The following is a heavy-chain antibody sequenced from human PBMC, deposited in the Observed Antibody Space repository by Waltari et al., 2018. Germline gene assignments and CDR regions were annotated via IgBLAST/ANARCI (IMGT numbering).Heavy chain of an antibody. J-gene: IGHJ4*02. D-gene: IGHD3-16*02. CDR2: IYHSGST. Sequence: QVQLQESGPGLVKPSETLSLTCAVSGYSISSGYYWGWIRPPPGKGLEWIGSIYHSGSTYYNPSLKSRVTISVDTSKNQFSLKLSSVTAADTAVYYCARDNVITFGGVIVDYWGQGTLVTVSS. CDR3: ARDNVITFGGVIVDY. CDR1: GYSISSGYY. V-gene: IGHV4-38-2*02.